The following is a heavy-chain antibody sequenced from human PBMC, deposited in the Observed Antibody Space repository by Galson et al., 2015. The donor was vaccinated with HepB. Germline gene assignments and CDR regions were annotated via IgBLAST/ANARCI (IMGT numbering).Heavy chain of an antibody. J-gene: IGHJ4*02. CDR3: VRSGDFSGYSSR. V-gene: IGHV3-73*01. CDR1: GFTFSGSA. D-gene: IGHD6-13*01. Sequence: SLRLSCAASGFTFSGSAIHWVCQASGKGPEWIGPIRSKATNFAASYVPSLKGRFTISRDDSKNLAYLHMRSLKTDDTAVYYCVRSGDFSGYSSRWGQGTLVTVSS. CDR2: IRSKATNFAA.